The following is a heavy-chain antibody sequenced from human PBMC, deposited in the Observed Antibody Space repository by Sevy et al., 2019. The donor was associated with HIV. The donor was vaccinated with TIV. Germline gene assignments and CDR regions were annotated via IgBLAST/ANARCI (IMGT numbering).Heavy chain of an antibody. CDR3: AREEYYYDGREENWFDP. J-gene: IGHJ5*02. CDR1: GFTFSTYS. V-gene: IGHV3-48*02. Sequence: GGSLRLSCKASGFTFSTYSMHWVRQAPGKGLEWVSSISRTSTTTYYADSAKGRFTISRDNAKNSLYLQMNSLRDEDTAVYYCAREEYYYDGREENWFDPWGQGTLVTVSS. CDR2: ISRTSTTT. D-gene: IGHD3-22*01.